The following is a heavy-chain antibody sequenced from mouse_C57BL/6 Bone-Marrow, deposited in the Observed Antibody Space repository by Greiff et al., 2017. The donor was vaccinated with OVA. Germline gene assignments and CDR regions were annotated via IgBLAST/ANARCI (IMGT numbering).Heavy chain of an antibody. CDR1: GYTFTDYN. Sequence: VQLQQSGPELVKPGASVKMSCKASGYTFTDYNMHWVKQSHGKSLEWIGYINPNNGGTSYNQKFKGKATLTVNKSSNTAYMELSSLKSEDSAVSYCSKVYGSSYWCFGVWGTGTTVTVSS. CDR3: SKVYGSSYWCFGV. V-gene: IGHV1-22*01. J-gene: IGHJ1*03. D-gene: IGHD1-1*01. CDR2: INPNNGGT.